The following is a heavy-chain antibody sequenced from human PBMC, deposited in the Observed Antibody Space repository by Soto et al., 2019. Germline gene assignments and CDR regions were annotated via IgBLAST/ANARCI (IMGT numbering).Heavy chain of an antibody. CDR3: AHLGDCSGGSCYSEAVY. CDR2: MYWDDDK. D-gene: IGHD2-15*01. V-gene: IGHV2-5*02. Sequence: QITLKESGPTLVKPTQTLTLTCTFSGFSLSTSGVGVGWIRQPPGKALEWLALMYWDDDKRYSPSLKSRLTLTKDTPKKQVVLTMTNMDPVDTAKYCVAHLGDCSGGSCYSEAVYWGQGTLVTVSS. CDR1: GFSLSTSGVG. J-gene: IGHJ4*02.